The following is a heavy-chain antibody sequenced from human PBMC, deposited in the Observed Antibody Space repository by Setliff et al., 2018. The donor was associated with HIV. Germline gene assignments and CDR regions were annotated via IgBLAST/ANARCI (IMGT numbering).Heavy chain of an antibody. J-gene: IGHJ3*02. CDR1: GYTFTSYA. CDR3: ARDRNYFFAFDI. V-gene: IGHV1-3*01. D-gene: IGHD3-10*01. CDR2: INAGNGNT. Sequence: GASVKVSCKASGYTFTSYAMHWVRQAPGQRLEWMGWINAGNGNTKYSQKFQGRVTITRDTSASTAYMELSSLRSEDTAVYYCARDRNYFFAFDIWGQGTMVTVSS.